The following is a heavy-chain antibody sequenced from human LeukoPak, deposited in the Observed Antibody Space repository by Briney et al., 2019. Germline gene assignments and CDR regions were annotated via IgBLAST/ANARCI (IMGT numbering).Heavy chain of an antibody. V-gene: IGHV4-39*01. J-gene: IGHJ2*01. CDR3: ARHSRCTSSSCSDWYFDL. CDR2: IYYTGST. D-gene: IGHD2-2*01. CDR1: GGTISSSSHH. Sequence: KTSETLSLTCSVSGGTISSSSHHWGWLRQPPGEGLEWIGTIYYTGSTYYNPSLQSRVTISIDTSKSQFSLRLSSVTAADTAAYFCARHSRCTSSSCSDWYFDLWGRGTLITVSS.